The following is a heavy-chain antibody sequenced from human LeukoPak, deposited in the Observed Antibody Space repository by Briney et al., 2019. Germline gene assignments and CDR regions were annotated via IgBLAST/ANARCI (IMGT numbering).Heavy chain of an antibody. CDR1: GGTFSSYA. V-gene: IGHV1-69*13. J-gene: IGHJ4*02. D-gene: IGHD4-17*01. CDR2: IIPIFGTT. CDR3: AREGGGVVTTVITRTYYFDY. Sequence: ASVKVSCKASGGTFSSYAISWVRQAPGQGPEWMGGIIPIFGTTNYAQKFQGRVTITADESTSTAYMELSSLRSEDTAVYYCAREGGGVVTTVITRTYYFDYWGQGTLVTVSS.